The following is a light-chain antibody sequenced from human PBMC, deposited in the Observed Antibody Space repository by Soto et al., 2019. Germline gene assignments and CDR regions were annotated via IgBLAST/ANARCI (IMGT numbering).Light chain of an antibody. CDR3: QQRSNWPLVT. Sequence: EIVLTQSPATLSLSPGERATLSCRASQSVRSYLAWYQQKPGQPPRLLIYDTSNRATGIPARFSGSGYGTDFTLTISSLDPEDSAVYYCQQRSNWPLVTFGPGTRVDIK. V-gene: IGKV3-11*01. CDR1: QSVRSY. CDR2: DTS. J-gene: IGKJ3*01.